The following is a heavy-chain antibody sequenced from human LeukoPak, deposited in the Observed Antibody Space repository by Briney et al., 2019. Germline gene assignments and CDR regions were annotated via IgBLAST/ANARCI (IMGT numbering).Heavy chain of an antibody. CDR2: IYYSGST. J-gene: IGHJ4*02. Sequence: SETLSLTCTVSGGSISSYYWSWIRQPPGKGLEWIGYIYYSGSTNYNPSLKSRVTISVDTSKNQFSLKLSPVTAADTAVYYCAREVGSYYGAAGGGYYFDYWGQGTLVTVSS. CDR3: AREVGSYYGAAGGGYYFDY. D-gene: IGHD1-26*01. V-gene: IGHV4-59*01. CDR1: GGSISSYY.